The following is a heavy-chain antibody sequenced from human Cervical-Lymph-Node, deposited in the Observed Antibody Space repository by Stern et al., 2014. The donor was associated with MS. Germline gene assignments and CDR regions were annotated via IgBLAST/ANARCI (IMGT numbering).Heavy chain of an antibody. CDR1: GYDFTPYW. J-gene: IGHJ3*02. CDR3: ARLIEGAFDI. D-gene: IGHD3-22*01. Sequence: EVQLVESGAVVKKPGESLKISCKGSGYDFTPYWIGWVRLMPGKGMDWMGIIYPGDSAPRYSPSFQGQVTISAGKSIRNADLQGSSLKASDTAMYYCARLIEGAFDIWGQGTMVTVSS. CDR2: IYPGDSAP. V-gene: IGHV5-51*01.